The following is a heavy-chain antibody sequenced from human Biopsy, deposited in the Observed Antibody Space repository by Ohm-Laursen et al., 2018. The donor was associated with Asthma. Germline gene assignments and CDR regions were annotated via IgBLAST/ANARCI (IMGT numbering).Heavy chain of an antibody. CDR2: IYYSGST. Sequence: LQTLSLTCTVSYGSITSGGYYWTWIRQHPGKGLEWIGFIYYSGSTYYNPSLKSRVSISIDTSKNRFSLKLSSVTAADTAVYYCARAQDYYDSRGYYRSFDYWGQGTLVTVSS. J-gene: IGHJ4*02. CDR1: YGSITSGGYY. V-gene: IGHV4-31*03. CDR3: ARAQDYYDSRGYYRSFDY. D-gene: IGHD3-22*01.